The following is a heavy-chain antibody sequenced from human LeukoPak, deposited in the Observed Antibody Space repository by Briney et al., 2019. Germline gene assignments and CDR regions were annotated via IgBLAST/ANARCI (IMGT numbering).Heavy chain of an antibody. Sequence: GASVKVSCKASGGTFSSYAISWVRQAPGQGLEWMGGIIPIFGTANYAQKFQGRVTITADKSTSTAYMELSSLRSEDTAVYYCASPTRIRWYMDVWGKGTTVTVSS. CDR2: IIPIFGTA. CDR1: GGTFSSYA. V-gene: IGHV1-69*06. J-gene: IGHJ6*03. D-gene: IGHD4-17*01. CDR3: ASPTRIRWYMDV.